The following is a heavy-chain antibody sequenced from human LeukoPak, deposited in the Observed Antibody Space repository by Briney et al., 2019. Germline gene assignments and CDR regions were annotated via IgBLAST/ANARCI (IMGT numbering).Heavy chain of an antibody. CDR1: GFTVSSTC. V-gene: IGHV3-66*01. Sequence: GGSLRLSCAASGFTVSSTCMSWVRQAPGKGLEWVSVVCSAGSTYYAGSVKGRFTISRDNSNNTLFLQMDTLRAEDTAVYYCARETDLSSGWSSQGFDYWGQGTLVTVSS. J-gene: IGHJ4*02. D-gene: IGHD6-13*01. CDR2: VCSAGST. CDR3: ARETDLSSGWSSQGFDY.